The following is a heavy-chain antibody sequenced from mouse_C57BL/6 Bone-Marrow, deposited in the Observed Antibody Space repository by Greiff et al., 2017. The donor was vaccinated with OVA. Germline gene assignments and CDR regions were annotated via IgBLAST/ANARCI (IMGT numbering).Heavy chain of an antibody. Sequence: QVQLQQPGAELVRPGSSVKLSCKASGYTFTSYWMDWVKQRPGQGLEWIGNIYPSDSEIYYNQKFKDKATLTVDKSSSTAYMQLSSLTSEDSAVYYCARVGYYGNYVPFYYFDYWGQGTTLTVSS. D-gene: IGHD2-1*01. V-gene: IGHV1-61*01. J-gene: IGHJ2*01. CDR1: GYTFTSYW. CDR3: ARVGYYGNYVPFYYFDY. CDR2: IYPSDSEI.